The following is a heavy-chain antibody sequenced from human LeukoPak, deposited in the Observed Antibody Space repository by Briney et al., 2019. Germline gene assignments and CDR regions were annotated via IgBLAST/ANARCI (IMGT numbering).Heavy chain of an antibody. CDR3: ARGKGFLEWLLYDAFDV. CDR1: GFTFSNYD. D-gene: IGHD3-3*01. V-gene: IGHV3-23*01. J-gene: IGHJ3*01. CDR2: IRASSEYT. Sequence: GGSLRLSCAASGFTFSNYDFSWVRQAPGKGPEWVSTIRASSEYTYYADSVKGRFTISRDKSKNTVYLQMNSLRGEDTAVYYCARGKGFLEWLLYDAFDVWGRGTRVTVSS.